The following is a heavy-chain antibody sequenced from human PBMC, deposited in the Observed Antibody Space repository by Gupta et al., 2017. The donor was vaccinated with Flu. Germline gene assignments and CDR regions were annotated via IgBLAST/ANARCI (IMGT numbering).Heavy chain of an antibody. CDR3: ARAEGYCTNGGCYTAPPFDY. J-gene: IGHJ4*01. CDR1: GYSISSGYY. V-gene: IGHV4-38-2*01. CDR2: IYHSGST. D-gene: IGHD2-8*01. Sequence: QVQLQESGPGLVKPSETLSLTCAVSGYSISSGYYWGWIRQPPGKGLEWIGSIYHSGSTYYNPSLKRRVTRAVDTSKNQFALKWSSVSAAETAVYYCARAEGYCTNGGCYTAPPFDYRGHGTLVTVYS.